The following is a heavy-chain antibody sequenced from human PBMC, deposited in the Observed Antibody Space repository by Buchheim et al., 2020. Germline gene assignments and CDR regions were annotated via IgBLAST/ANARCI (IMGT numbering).Heavy chain of an antibody. D-gene: IGHD3-3*01. CDR1: GYTFTGYY. CDR2: INPNSGNP. J-gene: IGHJ6*02. V-gene: IGHV1-8*02. CDR3: ARDNYDFWSGYYSSPYYYGMDV. Sequence: QVQLVQSGAEVKKPGASVKVSCKASGYTFTGYYMHWVRQAPGQGLEWMGRINPNSGNPGYAQKFQGRVTMTRNPSISTAYMELSSLRSEDTAVYYCARDNYDFWSGYYSSPYYYGMDVWGQGTT.